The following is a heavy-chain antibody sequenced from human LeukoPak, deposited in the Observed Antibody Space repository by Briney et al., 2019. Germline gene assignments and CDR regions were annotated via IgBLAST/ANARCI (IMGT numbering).Heavy chain of an antibody. Sequence: SETLSLTCAVYGGSFSGYYWSWIRQPPGKGLEWIGEINHSGSTNYNPSLKSRVTISEDTSKNQFSLKLSSVTAADTAVYYCARVRSAFDIWGLGTMVTVSS. CDR3: ARVRSAFDI. D-gene: IGHD3-3*01. V-gene: IGHV4-34*01. CDR1: GGSFSGYY. J-gene: IGHJ3*02. CDR2: INHSGST.